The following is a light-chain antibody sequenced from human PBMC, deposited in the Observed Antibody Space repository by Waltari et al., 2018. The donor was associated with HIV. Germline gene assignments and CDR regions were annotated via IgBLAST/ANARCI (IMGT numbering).Light chain of an antibody. V-gene: IGKV1-33*01. CDR1: QHIRHH. J-gene: IGKJ1*01. Sequence: DIQMTQSPVFLSSYVGDTVTITCQASQHIRHHLNWYHQSPGKVPKLLIYDTSHLETGVSSRFSGRGSGTDFSLTISSLQPEDIGTYYGQQSHFLWTFGQGTNVEV. CDR2: DTS. CDR3: QQSHFLWT.